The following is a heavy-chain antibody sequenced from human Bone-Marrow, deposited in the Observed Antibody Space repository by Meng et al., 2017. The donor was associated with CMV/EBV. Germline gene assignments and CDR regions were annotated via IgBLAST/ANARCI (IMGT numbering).Heavy chain of an antibody. CDR3: ARVRMSAPFDI. D-gene: IGHD2/OR15-2a*01. J-gene: IGHJ3*02. CDR1: RGPFNGLS. V-gene: IGHV4-34*01. CDR2: IKHGGST. Sequence: SETLSLTCAVYRGPFNGLSWSWIRQSPGKGLEWIRDIKHGGSTNFNPSLQSRVTISIPTSKKQFSLKLSSVTAADTAVYFCARVRMSAPFDIWGHGTEVTVSS.